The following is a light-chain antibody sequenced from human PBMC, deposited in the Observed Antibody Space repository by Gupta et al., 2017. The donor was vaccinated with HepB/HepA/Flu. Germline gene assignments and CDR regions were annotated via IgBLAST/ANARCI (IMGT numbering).Light chain of an antibody. Sequence: DIVLTQSPGTLSLSPGERATLSCRASQSVSSTYLAWYQQKPGQAPRLLIYGASSRATGIPDRFSGSGSGTDFTLTISRLEPEDFAVYYCQHYGSSSFTFGGGTKVEIK. CDR1: QSVSSTY. V-gene: IGKV3-20*01. CDR2: GAS. CDR3: QHYGSSSFT. J-gene: IGKJ4*01.